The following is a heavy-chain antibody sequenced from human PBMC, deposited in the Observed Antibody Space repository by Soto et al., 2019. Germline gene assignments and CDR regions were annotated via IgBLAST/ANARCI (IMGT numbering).Heavy chain of an antibody. Sequence: GGSLRLSCAASGFTFSSYSMNWVRQAPGKGLEWVSSISSSSSYIYYADSVKGRFTISRDNAKNSLYLQMNSLRAEDTAVYYCARVRIAAATPYYFDYWGQGTLVTVSS. V-gene: IGHV3-21*01. CDR2: ISSSSSYI. J-gene: IGHJ4*02. CDR3: ARVRIAAATPYYFDY. CDR1: GFTFSSYS. D-gene: IGHD6-13*01.